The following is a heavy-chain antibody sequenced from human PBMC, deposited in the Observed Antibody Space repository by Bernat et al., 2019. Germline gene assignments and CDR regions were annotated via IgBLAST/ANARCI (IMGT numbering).Heavy chain of an antibody. CDR3: ARDYDILTGYFAYYYYYGMDV. J-gene: IGHJ6*02. CDR1: GFTFSSYS. D-gene: IGHD3-9*01. Sequence: EVQLVESGGGLVKPGGSLRLSCAASGFTFSSYSMNWVRQAPGKGLEWVSSISSSSYIYYADSVKGRFTISRDNAKNSLYLQMNSLRADDTAVYYCARDYDILTGYFAYYYYYGMDVWGQGTTVTVS. V-gene: IGHV3-21*01. CDR2: ISSSSYI.